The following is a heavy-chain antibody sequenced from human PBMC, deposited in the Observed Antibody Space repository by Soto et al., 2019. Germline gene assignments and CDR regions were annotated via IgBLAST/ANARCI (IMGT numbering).Heavy chain of an antibody. CDR2: ISGSGGST. J-gene: IGHJ3*02. D-gene: IGHD2-2*01. CDR3: AKDRLVVVPAAPDAFDI. CDR1: GFTFSSYA. V-gene: IGHV3-23*01. Sequence: GGSLRLSCGASGFTFSSYAMSWVRQATGKGLEWVSAISGSGGSTYYADSVKGRFTISRDNSKNTLYLQMNSLRAEDTAVYYCAKDRLVVVPAAPDAFDIWGQGTMVTVSS.